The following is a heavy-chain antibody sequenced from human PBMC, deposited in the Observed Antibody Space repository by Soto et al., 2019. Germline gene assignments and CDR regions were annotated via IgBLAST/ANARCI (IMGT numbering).Heavy chain of an antibody. V-gene: IGHV3-21*01. Sequence: GGSLRLSCAASGFTFSSYSMNWVRQAPGKGLEWVSSISSSSSYIYYADSVKGRFTISRDNAKNSLYLQMNSLRAEDTAVYYCARETPIPYYYDSSGYQVDDYWGQGTLVTVSS. D-gene: IGHD3-22*01. CDR2: ISSSSSYI. CDR1: GFTFSSYS. J-gene: IGHJ4*02. CDR3: ARETPIPYYYDSSGYQVDDY.